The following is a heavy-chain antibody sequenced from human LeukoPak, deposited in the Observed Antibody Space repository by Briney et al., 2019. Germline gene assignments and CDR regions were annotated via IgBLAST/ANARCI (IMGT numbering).Heavy chain of an antibody. J-gene: IGHJ4*02. Sequence: GASVKVSCKASGYTFTGYYMHWVRQAPGQGFEWMGWINPNSGGTNYAQKFQGRVTMTRDTSTSTAYMELSRLRSDDTAVYYCARAVGATGTSDYWGQGTLVTVSS. CDR3: ARAVGATGTSDY. D-gene: IGHD1-26*01. CDR1: GYTFTGYY. V-gene: IGHV1-2*02. CDR2: INPNSGGT.